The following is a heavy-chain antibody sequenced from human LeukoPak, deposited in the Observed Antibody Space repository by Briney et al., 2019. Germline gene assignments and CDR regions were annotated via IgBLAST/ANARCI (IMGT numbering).Heavy chain of an antibody. CDR3: SRLAGCGGDCYSEGDY. CDR1: GYIFTSYY. D-gene: IGHD2-21*02. V-gene: IGHV1-2*02. CDR2: INTNSGDT. Sequence: ASVKVSCKASGYIFTSYYMHWVRQAPGQGLEWMGWINTNSGDTNYAQRFQSKITMTRDTSTTTTYMELSSLTSDDTALYYCSRLAGCGGDCYSEGDYWGQGTLVIVSS. J-gene: IGHJ4*02.